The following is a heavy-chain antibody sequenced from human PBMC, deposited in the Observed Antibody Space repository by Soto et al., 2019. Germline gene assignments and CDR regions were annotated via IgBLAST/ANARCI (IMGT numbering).Heavy chain of an antibody. D-gene: IGHD3-16*01. CDR1: GLTFSKCW. V-gene: IGHV3-7*03. CDR3: ATYHPFNY. Sequence: EVQLVESGGGLVQPGGSLRLSCAASGLTFSKCWMSWVRQAPGKGLEWVATINEDGIEKHYVDSVKGRFTISRDNAKNSLYLQMNSLRVEDTAVYYCATYHPFNYWGQGTLVTASS. CDR2: INEDGIEK. J-gene: IGHJ4*02.